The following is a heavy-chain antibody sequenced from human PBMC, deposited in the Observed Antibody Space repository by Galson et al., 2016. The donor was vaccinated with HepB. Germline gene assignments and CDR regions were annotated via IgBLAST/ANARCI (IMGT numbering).Heavy chain of an antibody. V-gene: IGHV3-48*02. CDR1: GFTLGSYN. CDR2: ITHSGGPI. J-gene: IGHJ3*02. Sequence: SLRLSCAGSGFTLGSYNIHWVRQAPGKGLEWVLLITHSGGPIYYADSVKGRFTISRDDAKNSQYLQINSLRDEDTAVYYCERDNWAWAFDIWGQGTMVTVSS. CDR3: ERDNWAWAFDI. D-gene: IGHD3-16*01.